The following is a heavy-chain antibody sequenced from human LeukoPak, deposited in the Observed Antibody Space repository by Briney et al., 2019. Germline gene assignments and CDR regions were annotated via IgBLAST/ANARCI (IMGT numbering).Heavy chain of an antibody. Sequence: GGSLRLSCAASGFSFDNYNMNWVRQAPGKGLEWVANINQDGSQKYYVDSVKGRFSISRDNAKNSLYLQMNSLRVEDTAVYYCARSNREFASGSGDYWGQGTLVTVSS. V-gene: IGHV3-7*05. CDR3: ARSNREFASGSGDY. CDR1: GFSFDNYN. D-gene: IGHD3-10*01. CDR2: INQDGSQK. J-gene: IGHJ4*02.